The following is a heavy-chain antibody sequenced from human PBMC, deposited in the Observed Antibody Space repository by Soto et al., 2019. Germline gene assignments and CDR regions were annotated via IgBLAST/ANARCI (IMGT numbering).Heavy chain of an antibody. J-gene: IGHJ5*02. CDR2: INPNSGGT. Sequence: GASVKVSRKASGYTFTGYYMHWVRQAPGQGLEWMGWINPNSGGTNYAQKFQGRVTMTRDTSISTAYMELSRLRSDDTAVYYCARTYYYDSSGYYDWFDPWGQGTLVTVSS. CDR3: ARTYYYDSSGYYDWFDP. CDR1: GYTFTGYY. D-gene: IGHD3-22*01. V-gene: IGHV1-2*02.